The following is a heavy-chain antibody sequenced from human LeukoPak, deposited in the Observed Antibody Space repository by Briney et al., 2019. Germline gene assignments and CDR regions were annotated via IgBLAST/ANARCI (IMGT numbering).Heavy chain of an antibody. CDR1: GYTFTGYY. D-gene: IGHD6-13*01. CDR2: ISAYNGNT. Sequence: ASVKVSCKASGYTFTGYYMHWVRQAPGQGLEWMGWISAYNGNTNYAQKLQGRVTMTTDTSTSTAYMELRSLRSDDTAVYYCARDGTYSSSWYYYYYGMDVWGQGTTVTVSS. J-gene: IGHJ6*02. CDR3: ARDGTYSSSWYYYYYGMDV. V-gene: IGHV1-18*04.